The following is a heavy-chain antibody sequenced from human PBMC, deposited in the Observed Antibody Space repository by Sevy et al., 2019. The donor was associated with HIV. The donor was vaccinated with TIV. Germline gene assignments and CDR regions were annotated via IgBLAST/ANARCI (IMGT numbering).Heavy chain of an antibody. V-gene: IGHV3-7*01. CDR1: GLTFSSYW. CDR2: INQGGRQE. CDR3: ATILPAGVPVEYFQH. D-gene: IGHD2-2*01. J-gene: IGHJ1*01. Sequence: GGSLRLSCAASGLTFSSYWMTWVRQAPGKGLEWVANINQGGRQEYYVDSVKGRFTISRDNAKNSLYLQINSLRAEDTAVYYCATILPAGVPVEYFQHWGQGTLVTVSS.